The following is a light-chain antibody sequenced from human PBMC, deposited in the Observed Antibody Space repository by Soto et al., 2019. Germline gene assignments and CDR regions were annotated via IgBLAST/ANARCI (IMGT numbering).Light chain of an antibody. CDR3: SSYAGSSTYV. Sequence: QSALAQPPSASGSPGQSVTISCTGTSSDVGGYDYVSWYQQHPGKAPNLMIYEVSKRPSGVPDRFSGSKSGNTASLTVSGLQAEDEADYYCSSYAGSSTYVFGTGTKVTVL. CDR1: SSDVGGYDY. CDR2: EVS. V-gene: IGLV2-8*01. J-gene: IGLJ1*01.